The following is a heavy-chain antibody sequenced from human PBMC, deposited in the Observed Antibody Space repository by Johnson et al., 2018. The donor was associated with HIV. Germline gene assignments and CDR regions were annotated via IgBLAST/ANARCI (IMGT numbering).Heavy chain of an antibody. CDR1: GFTFSSYA. CDR2: ISYDGSNK. J-gene: IGHJ3*02. V-gene: IGHV3-30*04. D-gene: IGHD2-8*01. CDR3: ASALCTWGAFDI. Sequence: QVQLVESGGGVVQPGRSLRLSCAASGFTFSSYAMHWVRQAPGKGLEWVAVISYDGSNKYYADSVKGRFTLSRDNSKNTLYLQMNSLRAEDTAVYYCASALCTWGAFDIWGQGTMVTVSS.